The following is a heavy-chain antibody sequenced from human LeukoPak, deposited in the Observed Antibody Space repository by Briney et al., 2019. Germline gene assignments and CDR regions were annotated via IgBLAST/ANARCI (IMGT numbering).Heavy chain of an antibody. V-gene: IGHV3-48*03. CDR1: GFSFSDYE. Sequence: GGSLRLSCAASGFSFSDYEMNWVRQAPGKGLEWISYISTGGSTIHYADSVKGRFTISRDNAKNSLYLQMNSLRAEDTAVYYCARGSWDFWGQGTLVTVSS. D-gene: IGHD3-10*01. J-gene: IGHJ4*02. CDR3: ARGSWDF. CDR2: ISTGGSTI.